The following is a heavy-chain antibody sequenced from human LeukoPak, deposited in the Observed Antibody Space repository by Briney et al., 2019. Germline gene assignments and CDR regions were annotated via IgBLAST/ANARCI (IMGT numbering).Heavy chain of an antibody. CDR1: GFTLSNAW. CDR2: IKSKTDGGTT. CDR3: TTPVTYYDILTGSYYFDY. J-gene: IGHJ4*02. Sequence: GGSLRLSCAASGFTLSNAWMSWVRQAPGKGLEWVGRIKSKTDGGTTDYAAPVKGRFTISRGDSKNTLYLQMNSLKTEDTAVYYCTTPVTYYDILTGSYYFDYWGQGTLVTVSS. V-gene: IGHV3-15*01. D-gene: IGHD3-9*01.